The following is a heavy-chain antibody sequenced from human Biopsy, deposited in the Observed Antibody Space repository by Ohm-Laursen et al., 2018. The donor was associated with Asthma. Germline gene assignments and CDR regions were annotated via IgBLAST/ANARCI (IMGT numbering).Heavy chain of an antibody. Sequence: SETLSLTCTVSYGSITSGGYYWTWIRQHPGKGLKWIGFIYYGGSTYYNPSLKSRVSISIDTSKNQFSLKLSSVTAADTAVYYCARAQDYYDSRGYYRSFDYWGQGTLVTVSS. V-gene: IGHV4-31*03. J-gene: IGHJ4*02. CDR2: IYYGGST. CDR1: YGSITSGGYY. D-gene: IGHD3-22*01. CDR3: ARAQDYYDSRGYYRSFDY.